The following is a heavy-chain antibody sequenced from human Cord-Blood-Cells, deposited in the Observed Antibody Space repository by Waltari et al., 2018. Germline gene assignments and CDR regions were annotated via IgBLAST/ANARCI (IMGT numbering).Heavy chain of an antibody. CDR3: ARESPYCTGGVCYTDAFDI. J-gene: IGHJ3*02. Sequence: QVQLQESGPGLVKPSETLSLTCAVSGYSISSGYYWGWIRQPPGKGLEWIGSIYHSGSTYYNPSLKSRVTISVDTSKTQFSLKLSSVTAADTAVYYCARESPYCTGGVCYTDAFDIWGQGTMVTVSS. CDR2: IYHSGST. D-gene: IGHD2-8*02. CDR1: GYSISSGYY. V-gene: IGHV4-38-2*02.